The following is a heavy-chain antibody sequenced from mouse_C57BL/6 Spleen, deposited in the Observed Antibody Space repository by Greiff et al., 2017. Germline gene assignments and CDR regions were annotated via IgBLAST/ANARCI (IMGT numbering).Heavy chain of an antibody. D-gene: IGHD1-1*01. CDR2: IYPGSGST. CDR1: GYTFTSYW. Sequence: QVQLQQPGAELVKPGASVKMSCKASGYTFTSYWITWVKQRPGQGLEWIGDIYPGSGSTNYNEKFKSKATLTVDTSSSTAYMQLSSLTSEDSAVYYCARVPFTTVVASPLDYWGQGTTLTVSS. J-gene: IGHJ2*01. CDR3: ARVPFTTVVASPLDY. V-gene: IGHV1-55*01.